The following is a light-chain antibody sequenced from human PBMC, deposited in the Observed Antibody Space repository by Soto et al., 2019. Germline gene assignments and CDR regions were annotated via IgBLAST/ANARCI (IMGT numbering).Light chain of an antibody. Sequence: QSVLTQPASVSGSPGQSITISCTGSSSDIGRYNYVSWYQQLPGKAPKLIIYGVSNRPSGVSDRFSGSKSGNTASLSISGLQTEDEADYYCGSYTSATTWVFGGGTKLTVL. CDR2: GVS. CDR1: SSDIGRYNY. J-gene: IGLJ3*02. V-gene: IGLV2-14*03. CDR3: GSYTSATTWV.